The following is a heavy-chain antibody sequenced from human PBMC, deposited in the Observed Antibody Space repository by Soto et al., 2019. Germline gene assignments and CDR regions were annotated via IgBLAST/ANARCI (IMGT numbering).Heavy chain of an antibody. CDR3: ARATTVTLLDY. D-gene: IGHD4-17*01. V-gene: IGHV1-46*01. Sequence: ASVKVSCKASGYTFTSYYMHWVRQAPGQGLEWMGIINPSGGSTSYAQKFQGRVTMTRDTSTSTVFMELSSLRSEDTAVYYCARATTVTLLDYWGQGTLVTVSS. CDR2: INPSGGST. J-gene: IGHJ4*02. CDR1: GYTFTSYY.